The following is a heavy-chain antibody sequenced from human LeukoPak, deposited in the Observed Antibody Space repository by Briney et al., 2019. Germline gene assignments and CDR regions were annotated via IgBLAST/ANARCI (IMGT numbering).Heavy chain of an antibody. D-gene: IGHD3-16*01. CDR2: IYYSGST. Sequence: KPSETLSLTCTVSGGSISSYYWSWIRQPPGKGLEWIGYIYYSGSTNYNPSLKSRVTISVDTSKNQFSLKLSSVTAADTAVYYCARETAGGGYDYWGQGTLVTVSS. CDR1: GGSISSYY. J-gene: IGHJ4*02. V-gene: IGHV4-59*12. CDR3: ARETAGGGYDY.